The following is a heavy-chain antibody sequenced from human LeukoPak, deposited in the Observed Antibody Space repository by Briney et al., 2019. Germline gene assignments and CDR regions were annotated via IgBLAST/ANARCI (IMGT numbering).Heavy chain of an antibody. CDR3: AKGGGNDGYYYMDV. Sequence: GGSLRLSCAASGFTFSSYAMSWVRQAPGKGLEWVSAISGSGGSTYYADSVKGRFTISRDNSKNTLYLQMNSLRAEDTAVYYCAKGGGNDGYYYMDVWGKGTTVTVSS. J-gene: IGHJ6*03. CDR1: GFTFSSYA. CDR2: ISGSGGST. V-gene: IGHV3-23*01. D-gene: IGHD4-23*01.